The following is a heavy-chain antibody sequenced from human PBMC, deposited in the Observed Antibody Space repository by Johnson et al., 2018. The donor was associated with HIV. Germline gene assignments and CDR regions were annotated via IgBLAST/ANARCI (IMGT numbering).Heavy chain of an antibody. V-gene: IGHV3-7*01. Sequence: LSCVASGFTFSSYWMSWVRQAPGKGLAWVANIKKDGSDKYYVDSVKGRFTISRDNAKSSLYLQINGLRAEDMAVYYCARDGPRRDAYDIWGQGTMVTVSS. CDR3: ARDGPRRDAYDI. CDR1: GFTFSSYW. CDR2: IKKDGSDK. J-gene: IGHJ3*02.